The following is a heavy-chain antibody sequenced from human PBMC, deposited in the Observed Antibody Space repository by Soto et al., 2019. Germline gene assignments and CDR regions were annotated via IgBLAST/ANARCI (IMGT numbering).Heavy chain of an antibody. Sequence: QVQLVESGGGVVQPGRSLRLSCAASGFTFSSYGMHWVRQAPGKGLEWVAVISYDGSNKYYADSVKGRFTISRDNSKNTLYMQMNSLRAEDTAVYYCAKEVVRVVITRYAMDVWGQGNTVTVSS. J-gene: IGHJ6*02. CDR2: ISYDGSNK. CDR1: GFTFSSYG. CDR3: AKEVVRVVITRYAMDV. D-gene: IGHD3-10*01. V-gene: IGHV3-30*18.